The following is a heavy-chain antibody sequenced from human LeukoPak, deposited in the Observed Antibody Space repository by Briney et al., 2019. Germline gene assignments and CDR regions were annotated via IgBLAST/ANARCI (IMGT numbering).Heavy chain of an antibody. D-gene: IGHD3-22*01. CDR1: GGTISSYD. J-gene: IGHJ4*02. CDR2: IYYSGST. CDR3: ARHFYDRGFDY. V-gene: IGHV4-59*01. Sequence: SETLSLTCTVSGGTISSYDWSWIRQPPGKGLEWIGYIYYSGSTNYNPSLKSRVTISLDTSKNQFSLKLSSVTAADTAVYYCARHFYDRGFDYWGQGSLVTVSS.